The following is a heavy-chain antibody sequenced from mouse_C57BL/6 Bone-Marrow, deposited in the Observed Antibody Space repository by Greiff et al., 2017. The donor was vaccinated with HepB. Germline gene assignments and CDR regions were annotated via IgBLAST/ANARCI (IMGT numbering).Heavy chain of an antibody. Sequence: EVQLQQSGPELVKPGASVKIPCKASGYTFTDYNMDWVKQSHGKSLEWIGDINPNNGGTIYNQKFKGKATLTVDKSSSTAYMELRSLTSEDTAVYYCAIRAYYGSSWFDYWGQGTTLTVSS. CDR3: AIRAYYGSSWFDY. J-gene: IGHJ2*01. CDR1: GYTFTDYN. V-gene: IGHV1-18*01. CDR2: INPNNGGT. D-gene: IGHD1-1*01.